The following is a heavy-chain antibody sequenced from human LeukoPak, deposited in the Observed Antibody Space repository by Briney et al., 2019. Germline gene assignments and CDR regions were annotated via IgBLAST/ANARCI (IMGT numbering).Heavy chain of an antibody. J-gene: IGHJ6*02. D-gene: IGHD4-17*01. CDR1: GGSISSGGYY. V-gene: IGHV4-31*03. Sequence: SQTLSLTCTVSGGSISSGGYYWSWIRQHPGKGLEWIGYIYYSGSTYYNPSLKSRVTISVDTSKNQFSLKLSSVTAADTAVYYCAREAVTTGFTYYGMDVWDQGTTVTVSS. CDR3: AREAVTTGFTYYGMDV. CDR2: IYYSGST.